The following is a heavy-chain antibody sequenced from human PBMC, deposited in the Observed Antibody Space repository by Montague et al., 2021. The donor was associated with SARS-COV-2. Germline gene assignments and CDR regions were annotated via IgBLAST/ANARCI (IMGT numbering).Heavy chain of an antibody. Sequence: RLSCAASGFTFSSYEMNWVRQAPGKGLEWVSYITSSGSTIYYADSVKGRFTISRDNAKNSLFLQMNSLRAEDTAVYYCARDLRDYDILTGYLWGQGTLVTVSS. CDR3: ARDLRDYDILTGYL. CDR2: ITSSGSTI. J-gene: IGHJ4*02. V-gene: IGHV3-48*03. CDR1: GFTFSSYE. D-gene: IGHD3-9*01.